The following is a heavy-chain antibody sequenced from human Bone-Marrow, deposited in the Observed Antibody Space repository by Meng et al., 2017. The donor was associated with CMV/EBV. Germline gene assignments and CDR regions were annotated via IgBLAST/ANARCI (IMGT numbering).Heavy chain of an antibody. V-gene: IGHV4-59*01. CDR2: IYSSGST. CDR1: GGSMSDYY. CDR3: ARAPSYHGMDV. J-gene: IGHJ6*02. Sequence: SETLSLTCIVSGGSMSDYYWSWIRQPPGKGLEWIGNIYSSGSTKYDPSLKSRVTMSIDTSKNQLSLKLGSVTAADTAVYYCARAPSYHGMDVWGQGTTVPVSS.